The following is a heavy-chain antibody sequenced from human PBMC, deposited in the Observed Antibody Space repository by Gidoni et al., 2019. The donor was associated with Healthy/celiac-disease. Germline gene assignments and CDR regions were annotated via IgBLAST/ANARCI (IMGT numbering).Heavy chain of an antibody. CDR2: ISGSGGST. CDR3: AKLEFIVVVVAAPGEGAEYDY. D-gene: IGHD2-15*01. CDR1: GFPFSSYA. J-gene: IGHJ4*02. V-gene: IGHV3-23*01. Sequence: EVQLLESGGGLVQPGGSLRLSCAASGFPFSSYAMLWVSQAPGTGMEWVSAISGSGGSTYYADSVKGRCTISRDNSKNTLYLQMNSLRAEDTAVYYCAKLEFIVVVVAAPGEGAEYDYWGQGTLVTVSS.